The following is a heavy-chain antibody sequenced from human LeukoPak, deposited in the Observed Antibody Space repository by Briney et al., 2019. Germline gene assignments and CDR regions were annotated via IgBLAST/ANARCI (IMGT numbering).Heavy chain of an antibody. CDR1: GFTVSSNY. CDR3: ARVRGIAVAGEIDY. J-gene: IGHJ4*02. D-gene: IGHD6-19*01. CDR2: ISSSSSTI. Sequence: GGSLRLSCAASGFTVSSNYMSWVRQAPGKGLEWVSYISSSSSTIYYADSVKGRFTISRDNAKNSLHLQMNSLRAEDTAVYYCARVRGIAVAGEIDYWGQGTLVTVSS. V-gene: IGHV3-48*04.